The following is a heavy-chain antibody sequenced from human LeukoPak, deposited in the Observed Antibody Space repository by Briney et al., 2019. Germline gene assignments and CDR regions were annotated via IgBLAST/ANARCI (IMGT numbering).Heavy chain of an antibody. J-gene: IGHJ3*01. CDR3: ASAWGTYCGGDCNTNAFDV. V-gene: IGHV4-59*01. CDR2: IYYSGST. Sequence: PSETLSLTCTVSGGSISNYYWSWIGQPPGKGLEWIGHIYYSGSTNYNPSLKSRVTISVDTSKNQFSLKLTSVTAADTAVYYCASAWGTYCGGDCNTNAFDVWGQGTMVTVSS. CDR1: GGSISNYY. D-gene: IGHD2-21*02.